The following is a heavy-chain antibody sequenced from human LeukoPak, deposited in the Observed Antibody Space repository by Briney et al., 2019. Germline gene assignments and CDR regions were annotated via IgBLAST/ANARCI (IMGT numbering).Heavy chain of an antibody. CDR2: ISAYNGNT. J-gene: IGHJ4*02. CDR3: ANYRKTHYYFDY. D-gene: IGHD1-14*01. Sequence: ASVKVSCKASGYTFTSYGISWVRQAPGQGLEWMGWISAYNGNTNYAQKLQGRVTMTTDTSTSTAYMELRSLRSDDTAVYYCANYRKTHYYFDYWGQGTLVTVSS. CDR1: GYTFTSYG. V-gene: IGHV1-18*01.